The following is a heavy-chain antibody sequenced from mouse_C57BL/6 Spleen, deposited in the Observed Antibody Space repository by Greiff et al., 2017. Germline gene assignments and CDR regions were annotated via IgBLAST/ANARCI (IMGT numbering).Heavy chain of an antibody. J-gene: IGHJ2*01. V-gene: IGHV6-3*01. D-gene: IGHD2-3*01. CDR3: TGRGYYAYYFDY. CDR1: GFTFSNYW. CDR2: ISLKSDNYAT. Sequence: EVMLVESGGGLVQPGGSMKLSCVASGFTFSNYWMNWVSQSPEKGLEWVAQISLKSDNYATHYAEYVKGRFTISRDDSKSSVYLQMNNLWAEDTGSYFCTGRGYYAYYFDYWGQGTTLTVSS.